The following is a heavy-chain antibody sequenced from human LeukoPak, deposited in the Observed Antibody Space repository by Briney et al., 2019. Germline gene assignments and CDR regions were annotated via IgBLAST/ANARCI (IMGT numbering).Heavy chain of an antibody. CDR2: IIPIFGTA. CDR3: ARGMTTVTTRLDY. D-gene: IGHD4-17*01. J-gene: IGHJ4*02. CDR1: GGTFSSYA. Sequence: AASVTVSFTASGGTFSSYAISWVRQAPGQGLEWMGGIIPIFGTANYAQKFQGRVTITADESTSTAYMELSSLRSEDTAVYYCARGMTTVTTRLDYWGQGTLVTVSS. V-gene: IGHV1-69*13.